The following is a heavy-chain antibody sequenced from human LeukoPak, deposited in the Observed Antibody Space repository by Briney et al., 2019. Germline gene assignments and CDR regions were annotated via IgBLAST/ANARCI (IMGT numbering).Heavy chain of an antibody. D-gene: IGHD3-10*01. CDR3: AAEVYGSGSSLDY. J-gene: IGHJ4*02. CDR1: GFTFTTSA. V-gene: IGHV1-58*02. Sequence: ASVKVSCKASGFTFTTSAMQWARQARGQRLEWTGWIVVGSGNTNYAQKFQERVTITRDMSTSTAYMELSSLRSEDTAVYYCAAEVYGSGSSLDYWGQGTLVTVSS. CDR2: IVVGSGNT.